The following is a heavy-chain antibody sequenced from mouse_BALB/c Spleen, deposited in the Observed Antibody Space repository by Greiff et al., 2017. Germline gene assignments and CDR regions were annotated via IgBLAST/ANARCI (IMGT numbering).Heavy chain of an antibody. J-gene: IGHJ2*01. CDR2: INPSSGYT. V-gene: IGHV1-4*02. D-gene: IGHD1-1*01. CDR3: ARERYYGSSPDY. CDR1: GYTFTSYT. Sequence: QVQLQQSAAELARPGASVKMSCKASGYTFTSYTMHWVKQRPGQGLEWIGYINPSSGYTEYNQKFKDKTTLTADKSSSTAYMQLSSLTSEDSAVYYCARERYYGSSPDYWGQGTTLTVSS.